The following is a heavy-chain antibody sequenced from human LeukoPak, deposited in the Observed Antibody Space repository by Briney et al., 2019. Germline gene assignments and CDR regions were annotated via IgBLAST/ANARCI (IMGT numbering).Heavy chain of an antibody. D-gene: IGHD6-19*01. J-gene: IGHJ4*02. CDR1: GYIFTSYG. CDR3: ARDAPGEVTVAGDFDY. Sequence: ASVTVTFEASGYIFTSYGISWVRQAPGQGLEWMGWISAYNGNTNHAQNFQGRVTVTTETSTSTAYMELRSLRSDDTAVYYCARDAPGEVTVAGDFDYWGQGTLVTVSS. V-gene: IGHV1-18*01. CDR2: ISAYNGNT.